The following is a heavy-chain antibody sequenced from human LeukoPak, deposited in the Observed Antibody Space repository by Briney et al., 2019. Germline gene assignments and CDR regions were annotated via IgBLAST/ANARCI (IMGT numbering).Heavy chain of an antibody. CDR3: AAVPQLGQDGYNYEYFDY. Sequence: SVKVSCKASGFTFTSSAVQWVRQARGQRLGWIGWIVVGSDNTNYAQKFQERVTITRDMSTSTAYMELSSLRSEDTAVYYCAAVPQLGQDGYNYEYFDYWGQGTLVTVSS. V-gene: IGHV1-58*01. CDR1: GFTFTSSA. D-gene: IGHD5-24*01. CDR2: IVVGSDNT. J-gene: IGHJ4*02.